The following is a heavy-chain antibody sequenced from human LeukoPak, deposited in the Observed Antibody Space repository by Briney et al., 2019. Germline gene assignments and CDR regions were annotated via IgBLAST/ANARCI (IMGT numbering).Heavy chain of an antibody. V-gene: IGHV4-39*01. CDR2: IYYSGST. CDR3: ASTTGEYSGYDFDY. Sequence: SETLSLTCTVSGGSISSSSYYWGWIRQPPGKGLEWIGRIYYSGSTYYNPSLKSRVTISVDTSKNQFSLKLSSVTAADTAVYYCASTTGEYSGYDFDYWGQGTLVTVSS. CDR1: GGSISSSSYY. D-gene: IGHD5-12*01. J-gene: IGHJ4*02.